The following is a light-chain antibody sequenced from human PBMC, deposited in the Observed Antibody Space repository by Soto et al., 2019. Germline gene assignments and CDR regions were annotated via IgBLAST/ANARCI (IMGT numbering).Light chain of an antibody. V-gene: IGKV3-11*01. CDR2: ATS. J-gene: IGKJ3*01. CDR1: QSIGNY. Sequence: EVVLTQSPATLSLSPGEGATLSCRASQSIGNYLAGCRQKPGQAPRLLIYATSNRATGIPARFSGSGSGTDFTLTISSLEPEDFAVYYCQQRSSWPLTFGPGTKVDIK. CDR3: QQRSSWPLT.